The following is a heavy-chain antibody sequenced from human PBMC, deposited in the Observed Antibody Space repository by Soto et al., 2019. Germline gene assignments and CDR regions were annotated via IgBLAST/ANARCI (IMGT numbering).Heavy chain of an antibody. D-gene: IGHD1-26*01. CDR1: VFTVTNNY. Sequence: GSLXLSCAASVFTVTNNYMSWVRQAPGKGLEWVSMIXSGGSXYYADYVKGRXXISRDNSXXKLYIQMNSLRAEETAVYYCAKEDVGGYYYSGLWGRGTLVTVSS. CDR3: AKEDVGGYYYSGL. J-gene: IGHJ4*02. V-gene: IGHV3-66*01. CDR2: IXSGGSX.